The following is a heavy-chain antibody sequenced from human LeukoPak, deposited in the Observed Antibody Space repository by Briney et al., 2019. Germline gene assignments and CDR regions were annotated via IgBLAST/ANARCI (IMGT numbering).Heavy chain of an antibody. Sequence: ASVKVSCKASGYTFTGYYMHWVRQAPGQGLEWMGIINPSGGSTSYAQKFQGRVTMTRDTSTSTVYMELSSLRSEDTAVYYCARDREFRWAPDYWGQGTLVTVSS. J-gene: IGHJ4*02. CDR1: GYTFTGYY. V-gene: IGHV1-46*01. CDR2: INPSGGST. CDR3: ARDREFRWAPDY. D-gene: IGHD1-26*01.